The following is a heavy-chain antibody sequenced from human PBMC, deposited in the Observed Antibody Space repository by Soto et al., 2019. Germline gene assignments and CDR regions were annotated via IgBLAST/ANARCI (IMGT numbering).Heavy chain of an antibody. CDR3: ARRKYCSGGSCYSSDAFDI. CDR1: GYSFTSYW. D-gene: IGHD2-15*01. V-gene: IGHV5-10-1*01. Sequence: GESLKISCKGSGYSFTSYWIGWVRQMPGKGLEWMGRIDPSDSYTNYSPSFQGHVTISADKSISTAYLQWSSLKASDTAMYYCARRKYCSGGSCYSSDAFDIWGQGTMVTISS. CDR2: IDPSDSYT. J-gene: IGHJ3*02.